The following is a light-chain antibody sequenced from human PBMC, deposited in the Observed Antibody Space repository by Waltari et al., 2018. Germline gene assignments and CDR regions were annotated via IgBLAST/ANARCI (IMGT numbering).Light chain of an antibody. V-gene: IGLV2-14*03. J-gene: IGLJ3*02. CDR2: GVN. CDR1: TSDVGGYNY. Sequence: QSALTQPASVSGSPGQSITISCTGTTSDVGGYNYVSCYQQHPGKPPNPLIYGVNYRPSGFSKRFPVSKSGNTASLTISGLQAEDEADYYCSSYTSSFTEVFGGGTKLTVL. CDR3: SSYTSSFTEV.